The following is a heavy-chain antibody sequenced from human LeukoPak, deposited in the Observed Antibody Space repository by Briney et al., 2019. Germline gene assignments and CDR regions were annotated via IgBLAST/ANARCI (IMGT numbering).Heavy chain of an antibody. CDR2: INHSGST. CDR1: GGSFSGYY. Sequence: PSETLSLTCAVYGGSFSGYYWSWIRQPPGKGLGWIGEINHSGSTNYNSSLKSRVTISVDTSKNQFSLKLSSVTAADTAVYYCARVKRRFLEWLLDYWGQGTLVTVSS. J-gene: IGHJ4*02. CDR3: ARVKRRFLEWLLDY. V-gene: IGHV4-34*01. D-gene: IGHD3-3*01.